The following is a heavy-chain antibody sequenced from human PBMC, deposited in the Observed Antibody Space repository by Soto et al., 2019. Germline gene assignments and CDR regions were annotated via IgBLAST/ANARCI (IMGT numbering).Heavy chain of an antibody. CDR1: GGSISSTSSY. D-gene: IGHD3-22*01. CDR2: IYYRGNT. J-gene: IGHJ4*02. Sequence: PSETLSLTCTVSGGSISSTSSYWGWIRQPPGKGLEWIGSIYYRGNTYYNPSLKSRVTISIDMSKTQFSLELSSVTAADTAVYFWGGKSPYESGVYHLNNGAQETRFTVSS. CDR3: GGKSPYESGVYHLNN. V-gene: IGHV4-39*01.